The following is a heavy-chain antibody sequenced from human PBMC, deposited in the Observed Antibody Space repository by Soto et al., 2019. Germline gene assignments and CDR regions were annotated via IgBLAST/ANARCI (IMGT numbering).Heavy chain of an antibody. CDR1: GGTFSSYA. Sequence: QVQLVQSGAEVKKPGSSVKVSCKASGGTFSSYAISWVRQAPGQGLEWMGGIIPIFGTANYAQKFQGRVTINADESTSTAYMELSSLRSEDTAVYYCAREDYYGSGSYAQGDYWGQGTLVTVSS. J-gene: IGHJ4*02. V-gene: IGHV1-69*01. D-gene: IGHD3-10*01. CDR3: AREDYYGSGSYAQGDY. CDR2: IIPIFGTA.